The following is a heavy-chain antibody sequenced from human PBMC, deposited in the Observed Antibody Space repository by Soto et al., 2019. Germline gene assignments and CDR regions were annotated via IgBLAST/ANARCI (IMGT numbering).Heavy chain of an antibody. CDR1: GFTFSNAW. J-gene: IGHJ6*02. CDR3: TTDLREIAVVAATQVYYYGMDV. Sequence: GGSLRLSCAASGFTFSNAWMSWVRQAPGKGLEWVGRIKSRTDGGTTDYAAPVKGRFTISRDDSKNTLYLQMNSLKTEDTAVYYCTTDLREIAVVAATQVYYYGMDVWGQGTTVTVSS. V-gene: IGHV3-15*01. D-gene: IGHD2-15*01. CDR2: IKSRTDGGTT.